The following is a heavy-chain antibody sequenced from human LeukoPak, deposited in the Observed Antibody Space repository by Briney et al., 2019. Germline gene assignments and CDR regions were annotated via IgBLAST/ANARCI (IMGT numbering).Heavy chain of an antibody. J-gene: IGHJ3*02. CDR1: DGSISSHY. Sequence: SETLSLTCTVSDGSISSHYWSWIRQPPGRGLEWIGYVFNSGTTDQNPSLKGRVTISLDTSRNHASLRLTSVTAADTAVYYCARRFRVGDIHVDAFDMWGQGTMVTVSS. CDR2: VFNSGTT. CDR3: ARRFRVGDIHVDAFDM. V-gene: IGHV4-59*11. D-gene: IGHD1-26*01.